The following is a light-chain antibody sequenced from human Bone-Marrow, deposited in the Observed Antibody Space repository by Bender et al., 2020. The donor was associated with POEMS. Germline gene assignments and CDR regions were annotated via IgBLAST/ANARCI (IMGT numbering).Light chain of an antibody. V-gene: IGLV2-23*02. J-gene: IGLJ3*02. CDR2: DVT. CDR3: CSYAGSSTTV. Sequence: QSALTQSASVSGSPGQSITISCTGTSSDVGGYDLVSWYRQDPGKAPKLIIYDVTKRPSGVSSRFSGSKSGNTASLTISGLQAEDESEYYCCSYAGSSTTVFGGGTKLTVL. CDR1: SSDVGGYDL.